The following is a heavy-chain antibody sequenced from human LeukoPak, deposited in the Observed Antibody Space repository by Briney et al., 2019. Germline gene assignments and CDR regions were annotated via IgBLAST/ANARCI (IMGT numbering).Heavy chain of an antibody. CDR2: VYYSGTT. J-gene: IGHJ4*02. V-gene: IGHV4-39*01. Sequence: SETLSLTCSVSGDSISSSTYYWAWVPQPPGKGLEWIGSVYYSGTTYHNPSLMSRVTTSVDTSKNQFSLRLSSVTAADTAVYYCARGYHDFWSGYYYNSYFDYWGQGALVTVSS. D-gene: IGHD3-3*01. CDR1: GDSISSSTYY. CDR3: ARGYHDFWSGYYYNSYFDY.